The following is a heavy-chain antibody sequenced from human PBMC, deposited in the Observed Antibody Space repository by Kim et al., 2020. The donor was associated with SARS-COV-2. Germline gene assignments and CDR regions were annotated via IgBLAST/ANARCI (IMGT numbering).Heavy chain of an antibody. CDR2: IYYSGST. Sequence: SETLSLTCTVSGGSISSSSYYWGWIRQPPGKGLEWIGSIYYSGSTYYNPSLKSRVTISVDTSKNQFSLKLSSVTAADTAVYYCARVGYCSGGSCYPNNDFDYWGQGTLVTVSS. D-gene: IGHD2-15*01. CDR3: ARVGYCSGGSCYPNNDFDY. V-gene: IGHV4-39*01. J-gene: IGHJ4*02. CDR1: GGSISSSSYY.